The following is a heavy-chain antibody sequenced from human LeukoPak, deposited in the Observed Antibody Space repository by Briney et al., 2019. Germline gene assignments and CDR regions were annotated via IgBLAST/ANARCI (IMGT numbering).Heavy chain of an antibody. J-gene: IGHJ4*02. D-gene: IGHD4-17*01. CDR3: TTAINGAVDY. CDR1: GFTFSSYW. CDR2: IKQDGSEK. V-gene: IGHV3-7*03. Sequence: GGSLRLSCAASGFTFSSYWMSWVRQAPGKGLEWVANIKQDGSEKYYVDSVKGRFTISRDNAKNSLYLQMNSLKTEDTAVYYCTTAINGAVDYWGQGTLVTVSS.